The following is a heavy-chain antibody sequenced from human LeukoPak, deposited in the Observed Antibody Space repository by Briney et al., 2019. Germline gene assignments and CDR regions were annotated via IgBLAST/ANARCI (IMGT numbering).Heavy chain of an antibody. CDR3: ARSGLDVLLWFGEFGY. CDR2: ISSSSSYI. V-gene: IGHV3-21*01. CDR1: GFTFSSYS. Sequence: GGSLRLSCAASGFTFSSYSMNWVRQAPGKGLEWVSSISSSSSYIYYADSVKGRFTISRDNAKNSLYLQMNSLRAEDTAVYYCARSGLDVLLWFGEFGYWGQGTLVTVSS. J-gene: IGHJ4*02. D-gene: IGHD3-10*01.